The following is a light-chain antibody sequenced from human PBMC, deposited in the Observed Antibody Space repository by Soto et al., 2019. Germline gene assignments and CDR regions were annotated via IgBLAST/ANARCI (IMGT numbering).Light chain of an antibody. CDR2: GAS. CDR3: RQTYTSPLT. V-gene: IGKV1-39*01. CDR1: ENIVTH. J-gene: IGKJ4*01. Sequence: DIQMTQSPNSLSASLRDRVTITCRASENIVTHLNWYQQRPGKAPKVLIYGASNLQPGVPSRFTGSGSGTDFILTISSPQPEEFASYYCRQTYTSPLTFGAGTKVDI.